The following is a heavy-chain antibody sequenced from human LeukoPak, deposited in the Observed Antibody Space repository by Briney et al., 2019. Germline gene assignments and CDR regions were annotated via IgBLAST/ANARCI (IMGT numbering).Heavy chain of an antibody. V-gene: IGHV4-59*08. D-gene: IGHD3-3*01. CDR3: ARQYDFWSGYPSYFDY. Sequence: SSETLSLTCTVSGGSISSYYWSWIRQLPGKGLEWIGYIYYSGSTNYNPSLKSRVTISMDTSKTQFSLKLSSVTAADTALYYCARQYDFWSGYPSYFDYWGQGTLVTVSS. CDR1: GGSISSYY. CDR2: IYYSGST. J-gene: IGHJ4*02.